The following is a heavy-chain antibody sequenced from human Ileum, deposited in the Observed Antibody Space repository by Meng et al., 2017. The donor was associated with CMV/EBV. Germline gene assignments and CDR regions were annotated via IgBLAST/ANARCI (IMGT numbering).Heavy chain of an antibody. CDR3: ARDLDYDILTGYPRTYYYYGMDV. Sequence: SVKVSCKASGGTFSSYAISWVRQAPGQGLEWMGGIIPIFGTAIYAQKFQGRVTITTDESTSTAYMELSSLRSENTAVYYCARDLDYDILTGYPRTYYYYGMDVWGQGTTVTVSS. J-gene: IGHJ6*02. D-gene: IGHD3-9*01. CDR2: IIPIFGTA. CDR1: GGTFSSYA. V-gene: IGHV1-69*05.